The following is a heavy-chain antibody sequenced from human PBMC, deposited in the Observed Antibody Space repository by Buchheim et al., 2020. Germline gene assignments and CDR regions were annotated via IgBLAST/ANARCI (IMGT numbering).Heavy chain of an antibody. CDR2: INQDGSEK. D-gene: IGHD1-26*01. V-gene: IGHV3-7*01. CDR3: VRHQMGVGATWGY. J-gene: IGHJ4*02. Sequence: EVQLVQSGGGLVQPGGFLRLSCAASGFTFSDYWMSWVRQAPGKGLEWVANINQDGSEKKYVGSVKGRFTISRDNAENSLYLQMNSLRAEDTAVYYCVRHQMGVGATWGYWGQGAL. CDR1: GFTFSDYW.